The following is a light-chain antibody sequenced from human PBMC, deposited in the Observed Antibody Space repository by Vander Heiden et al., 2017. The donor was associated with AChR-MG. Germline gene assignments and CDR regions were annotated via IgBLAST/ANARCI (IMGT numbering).Light chain of an antibody. V-gene: IGKV1-39*01. CDR2: AAS. CDR3: QQSDSTPFT. J-gene: IGKJ3*01. Sequence: DIQMTQSPYSLSASVGDRVTITCRASQSISSYLNWYQQKPGKAPKLLIYAASSLQSGVPSRFSGSGSGTDFTLTISSLQPEDFATYYCQQSDSTPFTFGPGTKVDIK. CDR1: QSISSY.